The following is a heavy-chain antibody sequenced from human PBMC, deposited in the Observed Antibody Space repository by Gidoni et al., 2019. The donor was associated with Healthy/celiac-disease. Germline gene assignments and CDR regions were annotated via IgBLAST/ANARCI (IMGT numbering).Heavy chain of an antibody. Sequence: EVQLLESGGGLVQPGGSLRLSCAASGFTFRSYAMSWVRQAPGKGLEWVSAISGSGGSTYYADSVKGRFTISRDNSKNTLYLQMNSLRAEDTAVYYCARRERLWFGVGYYYGMDVWGQGTTVTVSS. J-gene: IGHJ6*02. V-gene: IGHV3-23*01. D-gene: IGHD3-10*01. CDR3: ARRERLWFGVGYYYGMDV. CDR1: GFTFRSYA. CDR2: ISGSGGST.